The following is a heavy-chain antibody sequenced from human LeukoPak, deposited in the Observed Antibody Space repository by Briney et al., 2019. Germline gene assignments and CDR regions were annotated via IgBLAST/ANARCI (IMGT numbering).Heavy chain of an antibody. Sequence: GGSLRLSCAASGFTFSSYGMHWVRQAPGKGLEWVAIIWYDGSNNYYADSVKGRFTISRDNSKNTLSLQMNSLRAEDTAVYYCARDSIAVAGCFDYWGQGTLVTASS. CDR2: IWYDGSNN. J-gene: IGHJ4*02. V-gene: IGHV3-33*08. CDR3: ARDSIAVAGCFDY. CDR1: GFTFSSYG. D-gene: IGHD6-19*01.